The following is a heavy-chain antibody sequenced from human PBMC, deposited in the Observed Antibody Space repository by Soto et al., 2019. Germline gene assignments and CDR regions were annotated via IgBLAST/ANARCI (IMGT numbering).Heavy chain of an antibody. V-gene: IGHV1-3*01. CDR3: ARGFIGYSSSWYNWFDP. CDR1: GYTFTSYA. Sequence: SVKLSCKASGYTFTSYAMHWVRQAPGQRLEWMGWINAGNGNTKYSQKFQGRVTITRDTSASTAYMELGSLRSEDTAVYYCARGFIGYSSSWYNWFDPWGQGTLVTVSS. D-gene: IGHD6-13*01. CDR2: INAGNGNT. J-gene: IGHJ5*02.